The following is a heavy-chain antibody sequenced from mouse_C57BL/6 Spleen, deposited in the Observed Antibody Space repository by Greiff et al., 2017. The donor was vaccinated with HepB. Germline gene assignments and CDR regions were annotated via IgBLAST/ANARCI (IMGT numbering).Heavy chain of an antibody. CDR3: ARFGSRTLYWYFDV. CDR2: IDPSDSET. D-gene: IGHD1-1*01. V-gene: IGHV1-52*01. Sequence: QVQLQQPGAELVRPGSSVKLSCKASGYTFTSYWMHWVKQRPIQGLEWIGNIDPSDSETHYNQKFKDKATLTVDKSSSTAYMQLSSLTSEDSAVYYCARFGSRTLYWYFDVWGTGTTVTVSS. CDR1: GYTFTSYW. J-gene: IGHJ1*03.